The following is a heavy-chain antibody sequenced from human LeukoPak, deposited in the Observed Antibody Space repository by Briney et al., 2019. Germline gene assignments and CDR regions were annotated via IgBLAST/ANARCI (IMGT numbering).Heavy chain of an antibody. D-gene: IGHD6-6*01. Sequence: SETLSLTCTVSGYSISSGYYWGWIRQPPGKGLEWIGSIYHSGSTNYNPSLKSRVTISVDTSQNQFSLKLSSVTAADTAVYYCARYSSSSTALDYWGQGTLVTVSS. CDR3: ARYSSSSTALDY. CDR2: IYHSGST. CDR1: GYSISSGYY. V-gene: IGHV4-38-2*02. J-gene: IGHJ4*02.